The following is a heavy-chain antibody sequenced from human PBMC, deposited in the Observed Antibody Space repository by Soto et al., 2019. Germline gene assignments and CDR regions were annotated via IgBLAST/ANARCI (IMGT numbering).Heavy chain of an antibody. V-gene: IGHV1-3*04. CDR1: GITYTTYA. CDR3: XXXXXXXVT. CDR2: INTGXXNT. Sequence: QVQLVQSGAEVKKPGASVKVSCKASGITYTTYAIXXXXQAXGQGLEWMGWINTGXXNTXYSQRFQGRVTLTTDTXXXXXXXXXXXXXXXXXXXXXXXXXXXXXVTWGQGTLITVSS. J-gene: IGHJ5*02.